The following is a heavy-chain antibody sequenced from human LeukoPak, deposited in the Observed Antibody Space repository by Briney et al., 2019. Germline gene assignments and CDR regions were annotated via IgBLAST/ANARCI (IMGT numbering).Heavy chain of an antibody. V-gene: IGHV1-2*06. CDR1: GYTFTGYY. CDR2: INPNSGGT. CDR3: ASISPSSRYFDL. Sequence: ASVKVSCKASGYTFTGYYMHWVRQAPGQGLEWMGRINPNSGGTNYAQKFQGRVTRTRDTSISTAYMELSRLRSDDTAVYYCASISPSSRYFDLWGRGTLVTVSS. J-gene: IGHJ2*01.